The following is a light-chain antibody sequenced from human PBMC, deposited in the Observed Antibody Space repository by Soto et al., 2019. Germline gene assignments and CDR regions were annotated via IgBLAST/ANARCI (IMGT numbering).Light chain of an antibody. CDR2: SNN. Sequence: QSVLTQPPSASGTPGQRVTISCSGSSSNIGSNTVSWYQQLPGTAPKLLIYSNNQRPSGVPGRFSGSKSGTSASLAISGLQSEDEADYYCAVWDDSLNGRYVFGTGTKLTVL. J-gene: IGLJ1*01. CDR3: AVWDDSLNGRYV. CDR1: SSNIGSNT. V-gene: IGLV1-44*01.